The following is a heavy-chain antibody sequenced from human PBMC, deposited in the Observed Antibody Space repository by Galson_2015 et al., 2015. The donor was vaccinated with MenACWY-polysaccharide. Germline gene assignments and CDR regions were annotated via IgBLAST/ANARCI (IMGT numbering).Heavy chain of an antibody. V-gene: IGHV4-4*07. CDR2: ISASGRS. CDR1: SDSLNDNF. D-gene: IGHD2-15*01. CDR3: ARFIGQGVDYFDY. J-gene: IGHJ4*02. Sequence: ETLSLTCIVSSDSLNDNFWSWIRQPAGEGLQWIGRISASGRSNYNPSLKGRVTMSVDTSKNQFSLKLSSVTAADTAVYYCARFIGQGVDYFDYWGQGTLVTVSS.